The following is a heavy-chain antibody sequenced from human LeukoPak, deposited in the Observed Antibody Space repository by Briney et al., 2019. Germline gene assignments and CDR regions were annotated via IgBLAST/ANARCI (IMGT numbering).Heavy chain of an antibody. D-gene: IGHD1-1*01. V-gene: IGHV3-30*18. J-gene: IGHJ4*02. CDR1: GFTFTNYA. CDR2: ISSDGSKN. Sequence: GRSLRLSCAASGFTFTNYAMHWVRQTPGKGLEWVALISSDGSKNIYADPVKGRFTVSRDNSKNTLYLQMNSLRAEDTAVYYRVKGLVQTTMSYSVDYWGQGALVTVSS. CDR3: VKGLVQTTMSYSVDY.